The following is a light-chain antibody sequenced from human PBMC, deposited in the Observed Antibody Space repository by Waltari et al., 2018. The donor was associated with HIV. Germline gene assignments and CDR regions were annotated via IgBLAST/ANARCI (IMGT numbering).Light chain of an antibody. CDR1: LLSGQF. CDR3: QSGDNSGPHVV. V-gene: IGLV3-25*03. CDR2: RDT. J-gene: IGLJ2*01. Sequence: SYELPQPPSLSVSPGQTAGITCSGDLLSGQFSYWYRQKPGQAPVMVMYRDTERPSGIPGRFSGSKSGTTVTLTIGGVQAEDEADYYCQSGDNSGPHVVFGGGTTLTVL.